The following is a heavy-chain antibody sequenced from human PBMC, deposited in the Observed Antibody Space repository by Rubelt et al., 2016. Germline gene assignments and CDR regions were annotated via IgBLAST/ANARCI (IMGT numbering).Heavy chain of an antibody. CDR2: VNHSGST. D-gene: IGHD3-10*01. CDR3: ARGRTGGSLAASY. V-gene: IGHV4-34*01. Sequence: QVQLQQWGAGLLKPSETLSLTCAVYGESFSGYYWSWIRQPPGKGLEWIGEVNHSGSTNYNPSLKSRVPISVDTSKSQFSLNLGSLTAADSAVNYCARGRTGGSLAASYWGQGTLVTVSS. J-gene: IGHJ4*02. CDR1: GESFSGYY.